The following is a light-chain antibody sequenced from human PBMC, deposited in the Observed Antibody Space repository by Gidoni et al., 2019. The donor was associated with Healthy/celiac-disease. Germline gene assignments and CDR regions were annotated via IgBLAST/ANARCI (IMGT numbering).Light chain of an antibody. CDR1: KVGDKY. J-gene: IGLJ1*01. CDR3: QAWDSSTRYV. V-gene: IGLV3-1*01. Sequence: SYELTQHPSVSVSPGQTASITCSGDKVGDKYACWYQQKPGQSPVLVIYPDSKRPSGIPERFSGSDSGNTATLTISGTQAMDEADYYCQAWDSSTRYVFGTGTKVTGL. CDR2: PDS.